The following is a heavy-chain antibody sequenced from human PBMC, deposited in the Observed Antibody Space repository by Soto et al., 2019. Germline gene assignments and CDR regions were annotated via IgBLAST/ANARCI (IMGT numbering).Heavy chain of an antibody. Sequence: EVQLLESGGGLVQPGGSLRLSCAASGFTFSSYAMSWVRQAPGKGLEWVSAISGSGGSTYYADSVKGRFTISRDTSKNTLYLQMNSLRAEDTAVYYCAKRGIAVATGNYYYYMDVWGKGTTVTVSS. CDR1: GFTFSSYA. V-gene: IGHV3-23*01. CDR3: AKRGIAVATGNYYYYMDV. D-gene: IGHD6-19*01. CDR2: ISGSGGST. J-gene: IGHJ6*03.